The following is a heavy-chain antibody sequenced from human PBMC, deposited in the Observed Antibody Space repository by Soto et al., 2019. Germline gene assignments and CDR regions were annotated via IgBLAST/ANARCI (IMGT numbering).Heavy chain of an antibody. J-gene: IGHJ4*02. CDR1: GGSISSYY. Sequence: SETLSLTCTVSGGSISSYYWSWIRQPPGKGLEWIGYIYYSGSTNYNPSLKSRVTISVDTSKNQFSLKLSSVTATDTAGYYCARHLIWYDARARNSGYDISGVVFDYWGQGTLVTVSS. CDR3: ARHLIWYDARARNSGYDISGVVFDY. CDR2: IYYSGST. D-gene: IGHD5-12*01. V-gene: IGHV4-59*08.